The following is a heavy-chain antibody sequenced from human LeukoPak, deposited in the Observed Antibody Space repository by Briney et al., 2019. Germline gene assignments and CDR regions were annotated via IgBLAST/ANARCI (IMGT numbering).Heavy chain of an antibody. J-gene: IGHJ4*02. CDR1: GGTFSSYA. D-gene: IGHD5-18*01. CDR2: IIPILGIA. CDR3: ARDRIQLWSYER. Sequence: SVKVSCKASGGTFSSYAISWVRQAPGQGLEWMGRIIPILGIANYAQKFQGRVTITADKSTSTAYMELSSLRSEDTAVYYCARDRIQLWSYERWGQGTLVTVSS. V-gene: IGHV1-69*04.